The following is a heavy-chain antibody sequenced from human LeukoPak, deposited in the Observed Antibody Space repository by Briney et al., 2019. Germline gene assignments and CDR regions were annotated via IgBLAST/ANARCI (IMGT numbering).Heavy chain of an antibody. J-gene: IGHJ5*02. CDR2: IKQDGGEI. V-gene: IGHV3-7*01. D-gene: IGHD3-3*01. CDR3: ARSRGGGITIFKTPRPAFDP. Sequence: SGGSLRLSCAASGFTFSRYWMSWVRQVPRKGLEWVANIKQDGGEIYYVDSVKGRFTISRDNAKNSLYLQMNSLRAEDTAVYYCARSRGGGITIFKTPRPAFDPWGQGTLVTVSS. CDR1: GFTFSRYW.